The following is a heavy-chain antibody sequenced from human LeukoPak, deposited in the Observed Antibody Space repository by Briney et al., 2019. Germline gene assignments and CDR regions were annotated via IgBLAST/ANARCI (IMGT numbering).Heavy chain of an antibody. CDR2: IYYSGST. CDR1: GVSISSSSYY. D-gene: IGHD3-22*01. CDR3: ARGRFDFYDSSGYYRPREYYYYYYYMDV. J-gene: IGHJ6*03. Sequence: SETLSLTCTVSGVSISSSSYYWGWLRQPPGKGLEWIGSIYYSGSTYYNPSLKSRVTISVDTSKNQFSLKLSSVTAADTAVYYCARGRFDFYDSSGYYRPREYYYYYYYMDVWGKGTTVTISS. V-gene: IGHV4-39*07.